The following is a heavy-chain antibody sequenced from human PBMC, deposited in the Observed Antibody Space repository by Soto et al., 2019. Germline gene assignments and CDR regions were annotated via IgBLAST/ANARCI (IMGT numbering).Heavy chain of an antibody. V-gene: IGHV4-38-2*02. CDR3: ARVHVMVVAGSTFDY. J-gene: IGHJ4*03. CDR2: IYHGGTT. CDR1: GDSISSGSY. Sequence: ASETLSLTCNVSGDSISSGSYWGWIRQPPGEGPEWIASIYHGGTTFYNPSLKSRISISVDTSKNQFSLRLTSVTAADTATYYCARVHVMVVAGSTFDYWGPGTLVTVSS. D-gene: IGHD6-19*01.